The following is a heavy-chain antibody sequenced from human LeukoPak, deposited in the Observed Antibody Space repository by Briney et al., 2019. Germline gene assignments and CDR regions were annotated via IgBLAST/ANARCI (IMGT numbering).Heavy chain of an antibody. CDR2: IYASGSI. CDR1: GASVTNFY. CDR3: ARSARFNYFYMDV. Sequence: SETLSLTCSVSGASVTNFYWTWIRQPAGKGLEYIGRIYASGSIDYNPSLKSRVTLSVDSSNNQFSLNLTSVTAADTALDYCARSARFNYFYMDVWGKGTSVTVSS. J-gene: IGHJ6*03. V-gene: IGHV4-4*07. D-gene: IGHD2-15*01.